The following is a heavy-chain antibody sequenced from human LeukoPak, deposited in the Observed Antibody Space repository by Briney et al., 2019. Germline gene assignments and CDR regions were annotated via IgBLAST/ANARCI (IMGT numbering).Heavy chain of an antibody. CDR3: AHLTMASPDAFDV. CDR1: GFSFSAYG. D-gene: IGHD4/OR15-4a*01. J-gene: IGHJ3*01. CDR2: ISRSSGRI. Sequence: PGGSLRLSCAASGFSFSAYGMHWVRQAPGKGLEWVSSISRSSGRIYYADSVKGRFTISRDNARNTLSLQMKSLRAEDTAVYYCAHLTMASPDAFDVWGQGTMVTVSS. V-gene: IGHV3-21*06.